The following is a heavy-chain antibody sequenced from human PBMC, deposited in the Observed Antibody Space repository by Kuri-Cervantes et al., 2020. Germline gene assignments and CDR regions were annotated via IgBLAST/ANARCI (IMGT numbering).Heavy chain of an antibody. CDR3: ARPQGGIAASSRYYYYYMDV. CDR2: ISSSGSTI. CDR1: GFTFDDYA. Sequence: GESLKISCAASGFTFDDYAMHWVRQAPGKGLEWVSYISSSGSTIYYADSVKGRFTISRDNAKNSLYLQMNSLRAEDTAVYYCARPQGGIAASSRYYYYYMDVWGKGTTVTVSS. D-gene: IGHD6-13*01. J-gene: IGHJ6*03. V-gene: IGHV3-11*01.